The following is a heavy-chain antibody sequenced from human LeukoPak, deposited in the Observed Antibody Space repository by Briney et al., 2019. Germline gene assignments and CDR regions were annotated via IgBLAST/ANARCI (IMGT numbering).Heavy chain of an antibody. CDR2: IYTSGST. J-gene: IGHJ4*02. CDR3: ASGFSDEGFDY. Sequence: SETLSLTCTVSGGSIRSYYWSWIRQPAGKGLEWIGRIYTSGSTNYNPSLKSRVTMSVDTSKNQFSLKLSSVTAADTAVYYCASGFSDEGFDYWGQGTLVTVSS. D-gene: IGHD3-10*01. CDR1: GGSIRSYY. V-gene: IGHV4-4*07.